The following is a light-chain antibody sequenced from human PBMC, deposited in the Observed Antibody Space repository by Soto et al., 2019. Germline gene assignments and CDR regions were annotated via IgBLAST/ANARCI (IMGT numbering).Light chain of an antibody. J-gene: IGLJ1*01. CDR1: SSNIGAGYG. CDR3: QSYDSSMNGYV. Sequence: QSVLTQPPSVSGAPGQRVSISCTGSSSNIGAGYGVHWYHQLPGTAPKLLIFGNNNRPSGVPDRFSGSKSGTSASLGITGLQAEDEADYYCQSYDSSMNGYVFGPGTKVTV. CDR2: GNN. V-gene: IGLV1-40*01.